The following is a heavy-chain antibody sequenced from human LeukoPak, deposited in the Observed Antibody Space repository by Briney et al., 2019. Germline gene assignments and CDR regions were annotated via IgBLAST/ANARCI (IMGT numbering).Heavy chain of an antibody. CDR2: IYYSRST. Sequence: SETLSLTCTVSGGSISSYYWSWIRQPPGKGLEWIGYIYYSRSTNYNPSLKSRVTISVDTSKNQFSLKLSSVTAADTAVYYCARAYYYGSGSYAFDIWGQGTMVTVSS. J-gene: IGHJ3*02. D-gene: IGHD3-10*01. V-gene: IGHV4-59*01. CDR3: ARAYYYGSGSYAFDI. CDR1: GGSISSYY.